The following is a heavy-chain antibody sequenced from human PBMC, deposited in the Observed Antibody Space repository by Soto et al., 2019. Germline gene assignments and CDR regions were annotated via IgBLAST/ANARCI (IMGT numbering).Heavy chain of an antibody. CDR3: ARAPQSCPGGSRHEY. Sequence: SETLSLTCSVSGVSIDGYFCSWLRQPPGKELEWIGYISSNGNTKYNPSLKSRATISIDTSENQFSLNLTSVTAADTAFYFCARAPQSCPGGSRHEYWGEGILVTFTS. CDR1: GVSIDGYF. CDR2: ISSNGNT. J-gene: IGHJ4*02. D-gene: IGHD2-8*02. V-gene: IGHV4-59*01.